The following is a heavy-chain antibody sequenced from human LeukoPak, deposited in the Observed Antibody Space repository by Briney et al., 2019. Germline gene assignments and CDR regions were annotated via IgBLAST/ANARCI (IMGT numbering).Heavy chain of an antibody. CDR3: ARASDCGGDCYSGDFDY. D-gene: IGHD2-21*02. J-gene: IGHJ4*02. CDR1: GYTFTSYG. CDR2: ISAYNGNT. V-gene: IGHV1-18*01. Sequence: ASVKVSCKASGYTFTSYGISWVRQAPGQGLEWMGWISAYNGNTNYAQKLQGRVTMTTDTSTSTAYMELRSLRSDDTAVYYCARASDCGGDCYSGDFDYWGQGTLVTVSS.